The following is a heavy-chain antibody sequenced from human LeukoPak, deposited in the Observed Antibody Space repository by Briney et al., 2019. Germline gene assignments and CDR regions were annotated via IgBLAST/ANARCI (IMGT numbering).Heavy chain of an antibody. CDR2: IIPIFGTA. Sequence: SVKVSCKASGGTFSSYAISWVRQAPGQGLEWMGGIIPIFGTANYAQKFQGRVTITTDESTSTAYMELSSLRSEDTVVYYCARGGLDYYYYYMDVWGKGTTVTVSS. CDR3: ARGGLDYYYYYMDV. V-gene: IGHV1-69*05. CDR1: GGTFSSYA. J-gene: IGHJ6*03.